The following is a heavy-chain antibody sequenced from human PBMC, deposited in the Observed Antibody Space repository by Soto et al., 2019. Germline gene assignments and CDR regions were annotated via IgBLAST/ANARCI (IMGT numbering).Heavy chain of an antibody. Sequence: PGGSLRLSCAASGFTFINAWMSWIRQAPGKGLEWVGRIKSKSDGGTTDYAAPVQGRFTISRDDSKNTLYLQMNSLKTEDTAVYYCGGHWLADFVYFDYWGQGTLVTVSS. J-gene: IGHJ4*02. CDR3: GGHWLADFVYFDY. CDR1: GFTFINAW. CDR2: IKSKSDGGTT. V-gene: IGHV3-15*01. D-gene: IGHD6-19*01.